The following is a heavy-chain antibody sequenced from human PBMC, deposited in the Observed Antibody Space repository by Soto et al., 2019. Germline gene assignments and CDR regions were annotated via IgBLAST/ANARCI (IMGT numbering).Heavy chain of an antibody. D-gene: IGHD4-17*01. V-gene: IGHV4-31*03. J-gene: IGHJ5*02. CDR3: ARGDDYGDYIDWFDP. Sequence: VQLQESGPGLVKPSQTLSLTCTVSGGSISSGGYYWSWIRQHPGKGLEWIGYIYYSGSTYYNPSLKSRVTLXXDXSXXQFSLKLSSVTAADTAVYYCARGDDYGDYIDWFDPWGQGTLVTVSS. CDR2: IYYSGST. CDR1: GGSISSGGYY.